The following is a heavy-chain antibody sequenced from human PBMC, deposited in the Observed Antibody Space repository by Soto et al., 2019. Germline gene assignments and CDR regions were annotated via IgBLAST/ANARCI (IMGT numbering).Heavy chain of an antibody. V-gene: IGHV3-30-3*01. CDR2: ISYDGSNK. CDR1: GFTFSSYA. Sequence: PGGSLRLSCAASGFTFSSYAMHWVRQAPGKGLEWVVVISYDGSNKYYADSVKGRFTISRDNSKNTLYLQMNSLRAEDTAVYYCARGPLRFLEWRPADYYYYGMDVWGQGTTVTVSS. CDR3: ARGPLRFLEWRPADYYYYGMDV. D-gene: IGHD3-3*01. J-gene: IGHJ6*02.